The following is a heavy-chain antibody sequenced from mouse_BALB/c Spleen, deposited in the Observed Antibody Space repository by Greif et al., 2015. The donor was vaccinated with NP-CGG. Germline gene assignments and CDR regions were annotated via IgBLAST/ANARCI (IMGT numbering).Heavy chain of an antibody. V-gene: IGHV3-1*02. CDR1: GYSITSGYS. CDR3: AMEADPSLSYYAMDY. CDR2: IHYSGST. J-gene: IGHJ4*01. D-gene: IGHD6-1*01. Sequence: EVKLVASGPDLVKPSQSLSLTCTVTGYSITSGYSWHWIRQFPGNKLEWMGYIHYSGSTNYNPSLKSRISITRDTSKXQFFLQLNSGPTEDTAPYYCAMEADPSLSYYAMDYWGQGTSVTVSS.